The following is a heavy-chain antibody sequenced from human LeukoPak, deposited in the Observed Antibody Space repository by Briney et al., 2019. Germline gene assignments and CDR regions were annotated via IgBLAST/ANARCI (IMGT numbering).Heavy chain of an antibody. J-gene: IGHJ4*02. CDR3: ARLNRGPAATMYYFGF. CDR2: IYYSGST. D-gene: IGHD2-2*01. Sequence: SETLSLTCTVSGGSISSSSYYWGWIRQPPGKGLEWIGSIYYSGSTYYNPSLKSRVTISVDTSKNQFSLKLSSVTAADTAVYYCARLNRGPAATMYYFGFWGQGTLVTVSS. CDR1: GGSISSSSYY. V-gene: IGHV4-39*01.